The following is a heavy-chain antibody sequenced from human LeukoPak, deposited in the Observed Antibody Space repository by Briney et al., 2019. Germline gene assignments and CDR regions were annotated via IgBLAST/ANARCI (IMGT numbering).Heavy chain of an antibody. D-gene: IGHD6-19*01. V-gene: IGHV3-11*01. J-gene: IGHJ4*02. Sequence: PGGSLRLSCAASGFTFSDYYMSWIRQAPGKGLEWVSYISSSGSTIYYADSVKGRFTISRDNAKNSLYLQMNSLRDEDTAIYYCAKTTVGYSSGRYPGWPADSWGQGAPVIVSS. CDR2: ISSSGSTI. CDR1: GFTFSDYY. CDR3: AKTTVGYSSGRYPGWPADS.